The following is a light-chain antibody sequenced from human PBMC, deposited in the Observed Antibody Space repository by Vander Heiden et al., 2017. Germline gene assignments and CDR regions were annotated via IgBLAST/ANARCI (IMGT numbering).Light chain of an antibody. V-gene: IGLV1-40*01. CDR1: RSNIGAVYD. CDR2: DNN. Sequence: QSVLTQPPSVSGAPGQKVTLSCTGSRSNIGAVYDVHWYQQLPGTAPKLLIYDNNTRPSGVTDRFSGSKSGTSASLAIPGLQAEDEADYYCQSYDRSLTGWVFGGGTKLTVL. CDR3: QSYDRSLTGWV. J-gene: IGLJ3*02.